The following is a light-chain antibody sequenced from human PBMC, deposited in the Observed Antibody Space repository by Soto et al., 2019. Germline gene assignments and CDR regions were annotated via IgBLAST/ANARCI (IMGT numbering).Light chain of an antibody. CDR3: QQYNNYPRT. CDR1: QSVSNY. CDR2: DVS. Sequence: ESVLTQFPVTLSMSPGERATLSCRASQSVSNYLAWYQQKPGQAPRLLIYDVSTRATGVPARFSGSGSGTEFTLTISSLQPDDFATYYCQQYNNYPRTFGQGTKVDIK. V-gene: IGKV3-11*01. J-gene: IGKJ1*01.